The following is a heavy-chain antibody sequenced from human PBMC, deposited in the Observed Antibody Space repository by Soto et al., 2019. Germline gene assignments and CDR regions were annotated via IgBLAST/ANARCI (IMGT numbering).Heavy chain of an antibody. Sequence: HPGGSLRLSCAASGFTFSSYGMHWVRQAPGKGLEWVAVIWYDGSNKYYADSLKGRFTISRDNSKNTLFLQMNSLRAEDTAVYYCAKDSYIELTIFGVVLTLFDYWGQGTLVTVSS. CDR3: AKDSYIELTIFGVVLTLFDY. D-gene: IGHD3-3*01. J-gene: IGHJ4*02. CDR1: GFTFSSYG. V-gene: IGHV3-30*02. CDR2: IWYDGSNK.